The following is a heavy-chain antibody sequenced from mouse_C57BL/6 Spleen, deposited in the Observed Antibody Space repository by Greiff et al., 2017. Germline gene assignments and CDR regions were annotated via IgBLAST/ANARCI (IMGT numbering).Heavy chain of an antibody. CDR1: GYTFTDYY. CDR3: ARSDYGSNWYFDV. D-gene: IGHD1-1*01. V-gene: IGHV1-19*01. J-gene: IGHJ1*03. Sequence: VQLQQSGPVLVKPGASVKMSCKASGYTFTDYYMNWVKQSHGKSLEWIGVINPYNGGTSYNQKFKGKATLTVDKSSSTAYMELNSLTSEDSAVYYCARSDYGSNWYFDVWGTGTTVTVSS. CDR2: INPYNGGT.